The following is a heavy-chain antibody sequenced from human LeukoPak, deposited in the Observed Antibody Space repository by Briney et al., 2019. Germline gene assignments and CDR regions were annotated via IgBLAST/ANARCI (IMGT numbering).Heavy chain of an antibody. V-gene: IGHV4-30-2*01. Sequence: PSETLSLTCAVYGGSFSGYYWSWIRQPPGKGLEWIGYIYHSGSTYYNPSLKSRVTISVDRSKNQFSLKLSSVTAADTAVYYCARESGSGSIDYWGQGTLVTVSS. J-gene: IGHJ4*02. CDR1: GGSFSGYY. CDR3: ARESGSGSIDY. CDR2: IYHSGST. D-gene: IGHD3-10*01.